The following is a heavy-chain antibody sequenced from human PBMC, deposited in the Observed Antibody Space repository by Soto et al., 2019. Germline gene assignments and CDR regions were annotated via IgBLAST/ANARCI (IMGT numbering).Heavy chain of an antibody. CDR2: ISYDGSNK. D-gene: IGHD1-1*01. Sequence: QVQLVESGGGVVQPGRSLRLSCAASGFTFSSYGMHWVRQAPGKGLEWVAVISYDGSNKYYADSVKGRFTISRDNSKNTLYLQMNSLRAEDTAVYYCAKWNGAYYFDYWGQGPLVTVSS. CDR1: GFTFSSYG. V-gene: IGHV3-30*18. J-gene: IGHJ4*02. CDR3: AKWNGAYYFDY.